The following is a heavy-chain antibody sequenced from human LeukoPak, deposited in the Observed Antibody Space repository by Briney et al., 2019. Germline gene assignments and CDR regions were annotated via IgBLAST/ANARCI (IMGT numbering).Heavy chain of an antibody. CDR2: INHSGST. CDR3: ARDPRGRYGSGDY. CDR1: GGSFSGYY. D-gene: IGHD3-10*01. Sequence: SETLSLTCAVYGGSFSGYYWSWIRQPPGKGLEWIGEINHSGSTNYNPSLKSRVTISVDTSKNQFSLKLSSVTAADTAVYYCARDPRGRYGSGDYWGQGTLVTVSS. V-gene: IGHV4-34*01. J-gene: IGHJ4*02.